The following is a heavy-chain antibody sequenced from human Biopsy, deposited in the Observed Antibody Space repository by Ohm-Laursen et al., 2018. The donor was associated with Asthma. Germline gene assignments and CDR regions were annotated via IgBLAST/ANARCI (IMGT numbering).Heavy chain of an antibody. D-gene: IGHD2-2*01. CDR2: INPVFGTT. CDR1: GGTFNTYF. CDR3: ARKAGSCISRTCYSLDF. Sequence: SSVKVSCKSLGGTFNTYFIGWVRQAPGQGLEWMGGINPVFGTTTYPQKFQDRVTITADDSTSTVYMELSSLRSEDTAVYYCARKAGSCISRTCYSLDFWGQGTLVTVSS. J-gene: IGHJ4*02. V-gene: IGHV1-69*01.